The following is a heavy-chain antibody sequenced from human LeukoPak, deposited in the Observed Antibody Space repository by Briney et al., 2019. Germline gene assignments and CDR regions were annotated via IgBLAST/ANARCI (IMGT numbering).Heavy chain of an antibody. V-gene: IGHV4-34*01. J-gene: IGHJ4*02. CDR3: ARDYYDSSGYYHDY. CDR2: INHSGST. Sequence: PGGSLRLSCAASEFSVGSNYMTWVRQAPGKGLEWIGEINHSGSTNYNPSLKSRVTISVDTSKNQFSLKLSSVTAADTAVYYCARDYYDSSGYYHDYWGQGTLVTVSS. D-gene: IGHD3-22*01. CDR1: EFSVGSNY.